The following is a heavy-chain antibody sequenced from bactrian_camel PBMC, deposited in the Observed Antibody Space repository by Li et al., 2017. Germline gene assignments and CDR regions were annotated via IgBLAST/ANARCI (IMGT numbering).Heavy chain of an antibody. V-gene: IGHV3S53*01. CDR1: GVGGRYC. Sequence: HVQLVESGGGSVEAGGSLKLSCVVSGVGGRYCVGWLRQGQGKDREVVASIDDLSYTTYADSVKGRFTISKDDAKNILHLQMNSLETEDTAVYYCARPPLVCGQPYEDDQRGPGTQVTVS. D-gene: IGHD3*01. CDR3: ARPPLVCGQPYEDDQ. CDR2: IDDLSYT. J-gene: IGHJ4*01.